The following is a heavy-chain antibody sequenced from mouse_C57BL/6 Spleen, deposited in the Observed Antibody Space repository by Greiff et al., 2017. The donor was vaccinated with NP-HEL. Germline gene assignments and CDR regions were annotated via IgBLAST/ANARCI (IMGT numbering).Heavy chain of an antibody. J-gene: IGHJ2*01. CDR1: GFTFSSYG. Sequence: EVKLVESGGDLVKPGGSLKLSCAASGFTFSSYGMSWVRQTPDKRLEWVATISSGGSYTYYPDSVKGRFTISRDNAKNTLYLQMSSLKSEDTAMYYCASLNWDSYYFDYWGQGTTLTVSS. CDR2: ISSGGSYT. D-gene: IGHD4-1*02. CDR3: ASLNWDSYYFDY. V-gene: IGHV5-6*01.